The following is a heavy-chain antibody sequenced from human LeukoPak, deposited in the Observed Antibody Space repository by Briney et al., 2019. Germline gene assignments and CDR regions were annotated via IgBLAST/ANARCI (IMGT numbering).Heavy chain of an antibody. V-gene: IGHV3-53*01. Sequence: GSLIVSCAASGFTVITNDMTWVRQAPGKGLEWVSVLYSDGNTKYADSVQGRFTISRDNSKNTLYLEMNSLSPDDTAVYYCARGVEPLAANTLAYWGQGTLVTVSS. D-gene: IGHD1-14*01. CDR2: LYSDGNT. J-gene: IGHJ4*02. CDR3: ARGVEPLAANTLAY. CDR1: GFTVITND.